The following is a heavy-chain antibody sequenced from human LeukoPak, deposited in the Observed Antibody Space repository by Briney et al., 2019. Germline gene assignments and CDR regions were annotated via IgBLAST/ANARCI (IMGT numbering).Heavy chain of an antibody. Sequence: GGSLRLSCAASGFTFSNAWMSWVRQAPGKGLEWVGRIKSKTDGGTTDYAAPVKGRFTISRDDSKNTLYLQMNSLRAEDTAVYYCARDGRIVDGDFQHWGQGTLVTVSS. V-gene: IGHV3-15*01. CDR1: GFTFSNAW. CDR2: IKSKTDGGTT. D-gene: IGHD1-26*01. CDR3: ARDGRIVDGDFQH. J-gene: IGHJ1*01.